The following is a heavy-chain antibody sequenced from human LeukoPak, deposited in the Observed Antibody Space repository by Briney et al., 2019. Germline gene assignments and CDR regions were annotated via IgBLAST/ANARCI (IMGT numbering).Heavy chain of an antibody. CDR2: IKQDGSEK. CDR1: GGSISSSSYY. J-gene: IGHJ4*02. CDR3: ARRREQVSFISRRKDQSFDY. V-gene: IGHV3-7*01. Sequence: PSETLSLTCTVSGGSISSSSYYWGWIRQPPGKGLEWVANIKQDGSEKYYVDSVKGRFTISRDNAKNSLYLQMNSLRAEDTAVYYCARRREQVSFISRRKDQSFDYWGQGTLVTVSS. D-gene: IGHD1-14*01.